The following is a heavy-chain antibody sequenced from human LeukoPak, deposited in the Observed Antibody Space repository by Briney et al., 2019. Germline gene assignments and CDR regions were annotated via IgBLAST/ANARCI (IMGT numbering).Heavy chain of an antibody. CDR2: IRYDGSNK. CDR1: GFTFSSYG. J-gene: IGHJ3*02. CDR3: AKDLGSSGWYDAFDI. V-gene: IGHV3-30*02. D-gene: IGHD6-19*01. Sequence: PGGSLRLSCAASGFTFSSYGMHWVRQAPGEGLEWVAFIRYDGSNKYYADPVKGRFTISRDNSKNTLYLQMNSLRAEDTAVYYCAKDLGSSGWYDAFDIWGQGTMVTVSS.